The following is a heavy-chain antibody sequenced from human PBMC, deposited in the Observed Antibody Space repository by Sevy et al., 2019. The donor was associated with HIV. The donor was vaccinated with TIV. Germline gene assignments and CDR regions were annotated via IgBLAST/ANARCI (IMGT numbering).Heavy chain of an antibody. CDR3: ARAGGEEIFGANGYYFDY. Sequence: SETLSLTCAVYGGSFSGYYWSWIRQPPGKGLKWIGEINHSGSTNYNPSLKSRVTISVDTSKNQFSLKLSSVTAADTAVYYCARAGGEEIFGANGYYFDYWGQGTLVTVSS. V-gene: IGHV4-34*01. J-gene: IGHJ4*02. CDR1: GGSFSGYY. CDR2: INHSGST. D-gene: IGHD3-3*01.